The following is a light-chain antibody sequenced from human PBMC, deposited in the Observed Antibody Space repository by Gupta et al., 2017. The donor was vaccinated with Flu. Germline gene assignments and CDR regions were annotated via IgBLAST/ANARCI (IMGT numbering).Light chain of an antibody. CDR3: QQRASWPLT. CDR2: AVS. Sequence: EVVLTQSPGTLSLSPGERATLSCRAGQSLSGSLAWYQQKPGQAPRLLIYAVSNRATGTPDRFSGSGSGTDFTLTISSLEPEDFAVYYCQQRASWPLTFGGETKVEIK. CDR1: QSLSGS. V-gene: IGKV3-11*01. J-gene: IGKJ4*01.